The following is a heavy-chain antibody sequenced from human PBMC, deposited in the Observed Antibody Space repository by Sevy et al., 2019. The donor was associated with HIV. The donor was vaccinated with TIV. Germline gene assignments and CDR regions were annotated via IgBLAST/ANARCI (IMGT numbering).Heavy chain of an antibody. CDR2: LSLQGTNK. CDR3: AKDVVGGTYYIENYCYGMDV. CDR1: GTNFGAFA. Sequence: GGSLRLSCAVSGTNFGAFAMHWVRQAPGKGLEWVAGLSLQGTNKYYADSLKGRFNISRDNSKDILYLHMKSLRPEDTAIYYCAKDVVGGTYYIENYCYGMDVWGLGTTVTVSS. V-gene: IGHV3-30*18. J-gene: IGHJ6*02. D-gene: IGHD3-10*01.